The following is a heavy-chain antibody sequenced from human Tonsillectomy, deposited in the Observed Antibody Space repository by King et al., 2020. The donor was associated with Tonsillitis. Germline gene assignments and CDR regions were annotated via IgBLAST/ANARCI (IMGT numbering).Heavy chain of an antibody. Sequence: VQLVESGGGLVQPGGSLKLSCAASGFLFRCSAMPWVRQASGNGLEWVGLFRRKANSYATAIAAAVKGRFSIYSDDSKNWAYLQMNSLKTEDTAVYYCTRDLGYCSGGTCYSRGAYYYYYMDVWGKGTTVTVSS. J-gene: IGHJ6*03. V-gene: IGHV3-73*01. CDR2: FRRKANSYAT. CDR1: GFLFRCSA. D-gene: IGHD2-15*01. CDR3: TRDLGYCSGGTCYSRGAYYYYYMDV.